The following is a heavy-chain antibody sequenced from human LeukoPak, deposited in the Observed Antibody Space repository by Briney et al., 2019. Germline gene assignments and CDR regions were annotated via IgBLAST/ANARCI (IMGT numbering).Heavy chain of an antibody. J-gene: IGHJ3*02. V-gene: IGHV1-2*06. CDR3: ASFRDIVVVPAAIESFDI. CDR2: INPNSGGT. CDR1: GYTFTCYY. D-gene: IGHD2-2*01. Sequence: ASVKVSCKASGYTFTCYYMHWVRQAPGQGLEWMGRINPNSGGTNYAQKFQGRVTMTTVTSISTAYMELSRLRSDDTAVYYCASFRDIVVVPAAIESFDIWGQGTMVTGSP.